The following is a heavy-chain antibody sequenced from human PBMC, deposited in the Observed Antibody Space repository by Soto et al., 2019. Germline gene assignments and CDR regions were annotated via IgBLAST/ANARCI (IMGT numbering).Heavy chain of an antibody. V-gene: IGHV4-61*01. Sequence: SETLSLTCTVSGGSVSSGSYYWSWIRQPPGKGLEWIGYIYYSGSTNYNPSLKSRVTISVDTSKNQFSLKLSSVTAADTAVYYCARSEELEAGVPIDSWGQGTLVTVSS. CDR3: ARSEELEAGVPIDS. CDR2: IYYSGST. D-gene: IGHD6-19*01. J-gene: IGHJ4*02. CDR1: GGSVSSGSYY.